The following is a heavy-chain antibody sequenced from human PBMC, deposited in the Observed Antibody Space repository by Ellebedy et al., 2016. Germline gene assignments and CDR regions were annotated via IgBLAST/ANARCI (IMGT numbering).Heavy chain of an antibody. CDR3: ARIGGVSFGERPIDY. J-gene: IGHJ4*02. CDR2: IYYTGTT. CDR1: GGSISRYY. V-gene: IGHV4-59*01. Sequence: SETLSLTGIASGGSISRYYWSWIRQPPGRGLEWIGNIYYTGTTNYNPSLQSRVTISLDTSQNRFSLRLTSVTAADTAVYYCARIGGVSFGERPIDYWGQGTLVTVSS. D-gene: IGHD3-10*01.